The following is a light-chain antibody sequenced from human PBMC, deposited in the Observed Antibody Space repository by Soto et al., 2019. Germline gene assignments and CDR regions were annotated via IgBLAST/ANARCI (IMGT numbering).Light chain of an antibody. J-gene: IGKJ4*01. CDR1: QTISSW. Sequence: DIHMTQSPSTLPGPVGDRVTITCRASQTISSWLAWYQQKPGKAPKLLIYKASTLKSGVPSRFSGSGSGTEFTLTISSLQPDDFATDYCQQLNTYPLTFGGGTKVDIK. CDR3: QQLNTYPLT. CDR2: KAS. V-gene: IGKV1-5*03.